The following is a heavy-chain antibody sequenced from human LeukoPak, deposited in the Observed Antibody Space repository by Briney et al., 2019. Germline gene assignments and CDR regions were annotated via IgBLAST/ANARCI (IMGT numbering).Heavy chain of an antibody. J-gene: IGHJ5*02. CDR1: DGSINGYY. CDR3: ARVEDSGYDYRGRFDP. Sequence: SETLPLTCTVSDGSINGYYWSWIRQSPGKGLESLGYIYYTGSTNYNPSLKSRVTISVDTSKNQFSLKLSSVTAADTAVYYCARVEDSGYDYRGRFDPWGQGTLVTVSS. D-gene: IGHD5-12*01. CDR2: IYYTGST. V-gene: IGHV4-59*12.